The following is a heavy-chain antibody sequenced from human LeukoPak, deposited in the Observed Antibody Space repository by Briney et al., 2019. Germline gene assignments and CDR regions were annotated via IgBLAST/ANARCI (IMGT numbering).Heavy chain of an antibody. CDR1: GGSFSDYS. V-gene: IGHV4-34*01. J-gene: IGHJ5*02. CDR3: ARGGGGDCYWCDWFDP. Sequence: SETLSLTCVVSGGSFSDYSGSWIRQPPGKGLEWIGEINHSGSSNYNPSLKSRVTISVDTSKNQFSLKLSSVTAADTAIYYCARGGGGDCYWCDWFDPWGQGTLATVSS. CDR2: INHSGSS. D-gene: IGHD2-21*02.